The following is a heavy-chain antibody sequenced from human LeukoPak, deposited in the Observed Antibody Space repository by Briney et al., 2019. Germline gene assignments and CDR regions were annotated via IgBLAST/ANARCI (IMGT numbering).Heavy chain of an antibody. CDR1: GFTFSSYG. J-gene: IGHJ4*02. Sequence: GGTLRLSCVASGFTFSSYGMSWVRQAPGKGLEWVSAISGGGGSTYYADSVKGRFTISRDNSKNTLFLQMNSLRAEDTAVYYCARGGSSSPKFDYWGQGTLVTVSS. V-gene: IGHV3-23*01. CDR2: ISGGGGST. D-gene: IGHD6-13*01. CDR3: ARGGSSSPKFDY.